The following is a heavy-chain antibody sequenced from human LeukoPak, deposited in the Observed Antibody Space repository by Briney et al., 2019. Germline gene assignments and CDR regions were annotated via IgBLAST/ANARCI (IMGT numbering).Heavy chain of an antibody. D-gene: IGHD2-15*01. CDR1: GGSFSGYY. Sequence: PSETLSLTCAVYGGSFSGYYWSWIRQPPGKGLEWIGEINHSGSTNYNPSLKSRVTISVDTSKNQFSLKLSSVTAADTAVYYCARGYCSGGSCGYYYYMDVWGKGTTVTVSS. J-gene: IGHJ6*03. V-gene: IGHV4-34*01. CDR3: ARGYCSGGSCGYYYYMDV. CDR2: INHSGST.